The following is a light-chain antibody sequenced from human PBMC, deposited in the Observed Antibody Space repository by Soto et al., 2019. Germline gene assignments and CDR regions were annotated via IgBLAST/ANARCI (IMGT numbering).Light chain of an antibody. CDR1: QSVSSN. Sequence: EIVMTQSPVTLSVAAGERATLSCRASQSVSSNLAWYQQKPGQAPRLLIYAASTRATGIPARFSGSGSGTEFTLTISSLQSEDFAVYYCQQYNKWPLFTFGPGTKVDIK. V-gene: IGKV3-15*01. CDR3: QQYNKWPLFT. CDR2: AAS. J-gene: IGKJ3*01.